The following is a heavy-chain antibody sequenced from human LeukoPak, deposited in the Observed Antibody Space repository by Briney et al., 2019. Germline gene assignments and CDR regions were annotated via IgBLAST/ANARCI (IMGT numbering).Heavy chain of an antibody. CDR3: ARGGYNWNDYYYYYMDV. Sequence: PSETLSLTCTVPGGSISSYYWSWIRQPPGKGLEWIGRIYTSGSTNYNPSLKSRVTMSVDTSMNQFSLKLSSVTAADTAVYYCARGGYNWNDYYYYYMDVWGKGTTVTVSS. J-gene: IGHJ6*03. CDR1: GGSISSYY. CDR2: IYTSGST. V-gene: IGHV4-4*07. D-gene: IGHD1-1*01.